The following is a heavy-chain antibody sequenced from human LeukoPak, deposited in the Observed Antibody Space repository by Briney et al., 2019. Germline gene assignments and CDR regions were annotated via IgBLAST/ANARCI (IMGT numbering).Heavy chain of an antibody. J-gene: IGHJ3*02. D-gene: IGHD3-22*01. CDR1: GGSISSYY. CDR3: ARGPYSYDSSGAFDI. CDR2: IYYSGST. Sequence: SETLSLTCTVSGGSISSYYWSWIRQSPGKGLEWIGYIYYSGSTNYNPSLKSRVTISVDTSKNQFSLKLSSVTAADTAVYYCARGPYSYDSSGAFDIWGQGTMVTVSS. V-gene: IGHV4-59*01.